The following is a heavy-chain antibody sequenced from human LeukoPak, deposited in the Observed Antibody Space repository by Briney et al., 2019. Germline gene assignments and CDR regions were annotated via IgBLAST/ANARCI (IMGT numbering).Heavy chain of an antibody. D-gene: IGHD5-24*01. J-gene: IGHJ4*02. CDR3: AIGVDGYNVDY. CDR2: ISYSGST. Sequence: SQTLSLTCTVSGGSISSGGYYWNWIRQHPGKGLEWIGYISYSGSTYYNPSLKSRVTISVDTSNSQFSLKLTSVSAADTAVYYCAIGVDGYNVDYWGQGTLVTVSS. CDR1: GGSISSGGYY. V-gene: IGHV4-31*03.